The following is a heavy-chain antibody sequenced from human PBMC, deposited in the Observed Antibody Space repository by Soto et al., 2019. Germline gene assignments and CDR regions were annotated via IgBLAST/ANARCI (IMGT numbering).Heavy chain of an antibody. J-gene: IGHJ6*03. V-gene: IGHV1-69*02. CDR3: ARLSRDYYYYMDV. Sequence: SVKVSCKASGGTFSSYTISWVRQAPGQGLEWMGRIIPILGIANYAQKFQGRVTITADKSTSTAYMELSSLRSEDTAVYYCARLSRDYYYYMDVSGKGTTVTVSS. CDR2: IIPILGIA. CDR1: GGTFSSYT.